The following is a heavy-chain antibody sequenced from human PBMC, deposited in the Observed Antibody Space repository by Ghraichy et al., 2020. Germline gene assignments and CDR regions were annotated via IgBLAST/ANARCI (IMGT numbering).Heavy chain of an antibody. CDR2: ISGSSSYI. J-gene: IGHJ4*02. D-gene: IGHD2-8*02. Sequence: GGSLRLSCAASGFTFSSYSMNWVRQAPGKGLEWVSSISGSSSYIYYADSVKGRFTISRDNAKNSLYLHMNSLRAEDTAVYYCATVLRRWNFDYWGQGTLVTVSS. CDR1: GFTFSSYS. V-gene: IGHV3-21*01. CDR3: ATVLRRWNFDY.